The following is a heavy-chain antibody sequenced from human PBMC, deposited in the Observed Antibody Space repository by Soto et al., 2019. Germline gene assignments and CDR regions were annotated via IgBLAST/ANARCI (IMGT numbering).Heavy chain of an antibody. V-gene: IGHV4-31*03. CDR2: IYYSGRT. CDR3: VSVIGGDSEYYFDF. CDR1: GLSISIGGYY. Sequence: LSLTCTVSGLSISIGGYYWSWIRQHPGKGLEWIGNIYYSGRTYYNPSLKGRVILSVDTSKNHFSLTLRSVTAADSAMYYCVSVIGGDSEYYFDFWGQGALVTVSS. J-gene: IGHJ4*02. D-gene: IGHD2-21*02.